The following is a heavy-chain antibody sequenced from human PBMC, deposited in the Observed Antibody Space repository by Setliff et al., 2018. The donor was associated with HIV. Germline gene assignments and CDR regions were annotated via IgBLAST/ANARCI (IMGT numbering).Heavy chain of an antibody. V-gene: IGHV4-61*09. D-gene: IGHD5-18*01. CDR1: GGSVSSGSHY. CDR3: ARVPKQLLKGAAAYFDY. CDR2: MDTSGAT. Sequence: SETLSLTCTVSGGSVSSGSHYWSWVRQPAGKGLEWIGQMDTSGATKYNPSLKSRVTISVDMSKNQFSLRVKSVTTADTAVYYCARVPKQLLKGAAAYFDYWGQGSLVTVSS. J-gene: IGHJ4*02.